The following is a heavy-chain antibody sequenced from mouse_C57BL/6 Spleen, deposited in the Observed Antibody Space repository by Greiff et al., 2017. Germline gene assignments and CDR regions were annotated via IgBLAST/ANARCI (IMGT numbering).Heavy chain of an antibody. Sequence: VQLQQPGAELVKPGASVKVSCKASGYTFTGYCMHWVKQSPGQSLEWIGRIHPSDSDTNYNQKFKGKATLTVDKSSSTAYMELSSLTSEDSAVYYCARGVRRVFGYWGQGTTLTVSS. CDR2: IHPSDSDT. D-gene: IGHD5-1*01. CDR3: ARGVRRVFGY. CDR1: GYTFTGYC. J-gene: IGHJ2*01. V-gene: IGHV1-74*01.